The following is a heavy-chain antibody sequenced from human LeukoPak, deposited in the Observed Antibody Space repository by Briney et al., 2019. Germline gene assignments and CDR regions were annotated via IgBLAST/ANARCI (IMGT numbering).Heavy chain of an antibody. D-gene: IGHD2-15*01. CDR1: GYSFTSYW. CDR2: IYPGDSDT. CDR3: ARHAVCPCSGGSCDQETYCNWFDP. J-gene: IGHJ5*02. V-gene: IGHV5-51*01. Sequence: GGSLKISCKGSGYSFTSYWIGWVRQMPGKGLEWMGIIYPGDSDTRYSPSFQGQVTISADESISTAYLQWSSLKASDTAMYYCARHAVCPCSGGSCDQETYCNWFDPWGQGTLVTVSS.